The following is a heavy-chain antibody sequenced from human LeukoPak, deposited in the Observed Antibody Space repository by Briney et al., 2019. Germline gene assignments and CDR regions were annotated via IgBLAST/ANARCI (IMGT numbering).Heavy chain of an antibody. CDR3: SRDPTYYLRYGYFDY. CDR1: RFDFSTYA. Sequence: GGSLRLSCAASRFDFSTYAIHWVRQAPGKGLEWVALISYDGSNIIYADSVKGRLTISRDNSKNTLFLQMNSLRGEDTAVYYCSRDPTYYLRYGYFDYWGQGALVTVSS. J-gene: IGHJ4*02. V-gene: IGHV3-30-3*01. CDR2: ISYDGSNI. D-gene: IGHD1-26*01.